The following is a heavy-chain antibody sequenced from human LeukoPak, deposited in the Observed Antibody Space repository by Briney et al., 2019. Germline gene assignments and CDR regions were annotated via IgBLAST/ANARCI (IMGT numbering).Heavy chain of an antibody. CDR2: ISRTGNYI. Sequence: PGGSLRLSCAASGFTFSRYNMNWVRQAPGKGLEWVSSISRTGNYIYYADAVKGRFTISRDNAQNSLFLQKNSLRVEDTAVYYCARVLETDCSGGSCYSGLDYWGQGTPVTVSS. CDR3: ARVLETDCSGGSCYSGLDY. CDR1: GFTFSRYN. D-gene: IGHD2-15*01. V-gene: IGHV3-21*01. J-gene: IGHJ4*02.